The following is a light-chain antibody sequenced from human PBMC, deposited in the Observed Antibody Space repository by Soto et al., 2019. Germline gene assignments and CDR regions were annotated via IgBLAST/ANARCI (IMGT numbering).Light chain of an antibody. Sequence: EIVMTQSPAILSVSPGERVTLSCRASQSVSSRLAWYQQKPGQAPRLLIYGASTRATGIPARFSGSGSGTEFTLTISSLQSEDFAVYYCQQYHSRWTFGQGTKVEIK. V-gene: IGKV3-15*01. J-gene: IGKJ1*01. CDR1: QSVSSR. CDR3: QQYHSRWT. CDR2: GAS.